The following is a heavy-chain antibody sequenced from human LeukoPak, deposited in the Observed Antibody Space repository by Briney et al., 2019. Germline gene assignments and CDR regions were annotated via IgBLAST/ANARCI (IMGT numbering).Heavy chain of an antibody. CDR2: INHSGST. D-gene: IGHD6-19*01. J-gene: IGHJ4*02. CDR1: GGSFSGYY. Sequence: PSETLSLTCAVYGGSFSGYYWSWIRQPPGKGLEWIGEINHSGSTNYNPSLKSRVTISVDTSKNQFSLKLSSVTAADTAVYYCARGRVAVAGFDYWGQGTLVTVYS. V-gene: IGHV4-34*01. CDR3: ARGRVAVAGFDY.